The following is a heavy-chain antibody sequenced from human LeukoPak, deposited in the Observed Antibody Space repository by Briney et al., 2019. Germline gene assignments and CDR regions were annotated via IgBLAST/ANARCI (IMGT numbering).Heavy chain of an antibody. J-gene: IGHJ6*03. D-gene: IGHD3-3*01. V-gene: IGHV3-74*01. CDR3: VPRKEWSCYMDV. CDR1: GYSFCNYW. Sequence: GGSLRLSCAASGYSFCNYWMHWVRQAPGKGLVWVSRITGDGSSTTYADSVKGRFTISRDNAKNTLYLQMNSLRAEDTAVYYCVPRKEWSCYMDVWGKGTTVTVSS. CDR2: ITGDGSST.